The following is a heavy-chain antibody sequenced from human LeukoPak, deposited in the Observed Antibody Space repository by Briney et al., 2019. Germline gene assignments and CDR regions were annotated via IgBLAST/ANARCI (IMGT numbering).Heavy chain of an antibody. J-gene: IGHJ5*02. CDR1: GGSISSSRYY. CDR3: ARHSAGYSSGWLVLEFDP. V-gene: IGHV4-39*01. Sequence: PSETLSLTCTASGGSISSSRYYWGWIRQPPGKGLEWIGSFYYSGSTYYNPSLKSRVTISVDTSKNQFSLKLSSVTAADTAVYYCARHSAGYSSGWLVLEFDPWGQGTLVTVSS. CDR2: FYYSGST. D-gene: IGHD6-19*01.